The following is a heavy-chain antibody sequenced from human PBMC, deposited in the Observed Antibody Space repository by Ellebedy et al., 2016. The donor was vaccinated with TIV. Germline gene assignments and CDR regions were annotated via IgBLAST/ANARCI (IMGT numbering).Heavy chain of an antibody. CDR3: ARARGQYLYGSGSYFTN. CDR1: GGSFTGYF. CDR2: VNPSGTT. Sequence: SQTLSLTCAVYGGSFTGYFWSWIRQPPGKGLEWIGEVNPSGTTNDNPSLKSRVTISVDTPKKQFYLRLTSVTAADTAVYYCARARGQYLYGSGSYFTNWGQGEMVTVSS. D-gene: IGHD3-10*01. J-gene: IGHJ4*02. V-gene: IGHV4-34*01.